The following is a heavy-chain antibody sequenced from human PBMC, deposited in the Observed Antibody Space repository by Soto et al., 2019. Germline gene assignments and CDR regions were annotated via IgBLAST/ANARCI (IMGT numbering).Heavy chain of an antibody. J-gene: IGHJ4*01. Sequence: GGSLRLSCVASGFTFSDYAVHWVRLAPSKGLEWVAMISYDGYNSYSAGSVKGRFTISRDNSKNTLFLQMDSLRPDDTAIYYCARDGGFSYGFDYYFDYWGHGTLVTVS. D-gene: IGHD3-16*01. CDR1: GFTFSDYA. V-gene: IGHV3-30-3*01. CDR3: ARDGGFSYGFDYYFDY. CDR2: ISYDGYNS.